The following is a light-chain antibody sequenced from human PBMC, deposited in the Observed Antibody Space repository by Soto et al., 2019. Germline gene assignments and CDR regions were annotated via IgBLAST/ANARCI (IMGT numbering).Light chain of an antibody. J-gene: IGKJ1*01. CDR3: QKYDSAPQT. CDR1: QGIIDY. CDR2: AAS. V-gene: IGKV1-27*01. Sequence: DIQMTQSPSSLSASVGDTVTITCRASQGIIDYLAWYQQRPGKAPNLLIYAASTLQTGDPSRFSGSGAGTDFTLTISSLQPEDVATYCCQKYDSAPQTFGPGTKVEIK.